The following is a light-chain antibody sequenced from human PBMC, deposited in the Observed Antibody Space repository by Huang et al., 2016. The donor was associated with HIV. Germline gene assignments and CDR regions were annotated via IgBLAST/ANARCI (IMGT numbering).Light chain of an antibody. Sequence: EIVLTQSPGTLSLSPGERATLSCRASQSVNSNFLAWDHQIPGQAPRRLIYGAARRANGIPDRFSGSGTGTVFALTISRLEPEDFAVYYCQQYGRAPITFGQGTRLESK. CDR1: QSVNSNF. CDR3: QQYGRAPIT. V-gene: IGKV3-20*01. J-gene: IGKJ5*01. CDR2: GAA.